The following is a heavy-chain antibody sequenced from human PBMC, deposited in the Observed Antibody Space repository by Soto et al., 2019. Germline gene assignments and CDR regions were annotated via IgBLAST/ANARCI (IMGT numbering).Heavy chain of an antibody. Sequence: QVQLVESGGGVVQPGRSLRLSCAASGFTFSSYGMHWVRQAPGKGLEWVAVISYDGSNKYYADSVKGRFTISRDNSKNTLYLKMNSRRAEDTAVYYCAKDQSKQLGTGLFDYWGQGTRVTVSS. V-gene: IGHV3-30*18. J-gene: IGHJ4*02. D-gene: IGHD6-13*01. CDR3: AKDQSKQLGTGLFDY. CDR1: GFTFSSYG. CDR2: ISYDGSNK.